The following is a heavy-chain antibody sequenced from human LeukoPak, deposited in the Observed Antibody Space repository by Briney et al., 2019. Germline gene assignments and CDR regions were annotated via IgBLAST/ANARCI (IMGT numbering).Heavy chain of an antibody. Sequence: SETLSPTCSVSGVSITSNYWSWIRQPPGKGLEWLGYTHHSGATSYNPSLKSRSTMSLDTSNNQFSLKLSSVTAADTAVYYCARSSGHSYGDFDYWGQGNLVTVSS. J-gene: IGHJ4*02. CDR1: GVSITSNY. CDR2: THHSGAT. D-gene: IGHD5-18*01. V-gene: IGHV4-59*01. CDR3: ARSSGHSYGDFDY.